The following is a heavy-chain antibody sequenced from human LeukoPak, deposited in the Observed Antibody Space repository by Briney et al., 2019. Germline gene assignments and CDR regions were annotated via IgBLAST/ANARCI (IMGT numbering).Heavy chain of an antibody. D-gene: IGHD3-22*01. CDR3: VTYYFDSSGPKKNY. Sequence: SETLSLTCAVYGGSFSGYYWSWIRQPPGKGLEWLGEINHSGSTNYNPSLKSRVTISVDTSKKQFFLKLSSVTAADTAVYYCVTYYFDSSGPKKNYWGQGTLVTVSS. J-gene: IGHJ4*02. CDR2: INHSGST. V-gene: IGHV4-34*01. CDR1: GGSFSGYY.